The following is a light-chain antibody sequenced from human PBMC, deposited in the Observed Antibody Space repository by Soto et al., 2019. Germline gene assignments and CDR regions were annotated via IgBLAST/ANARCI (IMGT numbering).Light chain of an antibody. J-gene: IGKJ1*01. V-gene: IGKV3-15*01. CDR1: QSMGSN. Sequence: EIVLTQSPATLSLSPGERATLSCRASQSMGSNVAWYQQKPGQAPRLLIYGASTRAAGIPARFSGSGSGTEFTLTITSLQSEDFAVYYCQQFHNWPRTFGQGTKV. CDR3: QQFHNWPRT. CDR2: GAS.